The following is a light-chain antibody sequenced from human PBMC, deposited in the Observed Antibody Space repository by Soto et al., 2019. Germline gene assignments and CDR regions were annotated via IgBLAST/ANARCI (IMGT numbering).Light chain of an antibody. CDR1: TSDVGSYDL. V-gene: IGLV2-23*02. Sequence: SALTQPASVSGSPGQSITISCTGTTSDVGSYDLVSWYQQHPGKAPKIMIYEVSKRPSGDSNRFSGSKSGNTASPTISGLQAEDEADYYCCSYAGGRSPYVFGTGTKVTVL. J-gene: IGLJ1*01. CDR2: EVS. CDR3: CSYAGGRSPYV.